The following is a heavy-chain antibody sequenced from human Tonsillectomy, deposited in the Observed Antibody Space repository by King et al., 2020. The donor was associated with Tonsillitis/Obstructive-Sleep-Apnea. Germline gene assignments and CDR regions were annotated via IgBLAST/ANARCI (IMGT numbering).Heavy chain of an antibody. J-gene: IGHJ6*02. CDR1: GFTFSNYA. Sequence: VQLVESGGDLVQPGGSLRLSCEASGFTFSNYAMIWVRQAPGKGLEWVSGISGSGGSTYSADSVKGRFTISRDNSKNTIYLQMNSLRAEDTAVYYCAKDVEYSSSWYGVDFYYGMDVWGQGTTVTVSS. D-gene: IGHD6-13*01. V-gene: IGHV3-23*04. CDR3: AKDVEYSSSWYGVDFYYGMDV. CDR2: ISGSGGST.